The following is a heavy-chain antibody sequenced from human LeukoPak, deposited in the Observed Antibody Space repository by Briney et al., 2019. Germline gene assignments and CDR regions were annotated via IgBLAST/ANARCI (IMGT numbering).Heavy chain of an antibody. V-gene: IGHV3-7*01. CDR2: IKQDGSEK. CDR1: GFTFSNYW. J-gene: IGHJ6*02. CDR3: ARGMDV. Sequence: GGSLRLSCAAPGFTFSNYWMSWVRQAPGKGLEWVANIKQDGSEKYFVDSVKGRFTISRDNVENSLYLHMNNLREEDTAVYYCARGMDVWGQGTTVTVSS.